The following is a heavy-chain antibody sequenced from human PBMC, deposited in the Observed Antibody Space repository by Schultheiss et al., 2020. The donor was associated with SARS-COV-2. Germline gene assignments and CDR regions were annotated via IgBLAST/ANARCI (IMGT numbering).Heavy chain of an antibody. J-gene: IGHJ3*02. CDR2: IYTSGST. D-gene: IGHD3-22*01. CDR3: ASGYYLSADFDI. CDR1: GGSISSYY. Sequence: SETLSLTCTVSGGSISSYYWSWIRQPAGKGLEWIGRIYTSGSTNYNPSLKSRVTISVDTSKNQFSLKLSSVTAADTAVYYCASGYYLSADFDIWGQGTMVTVSS. V-gene: IGHV4-4*07.